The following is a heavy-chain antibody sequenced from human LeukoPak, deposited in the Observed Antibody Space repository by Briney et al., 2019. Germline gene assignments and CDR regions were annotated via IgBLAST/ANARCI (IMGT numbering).Heavy chain of an antibody. CDR3: ARGRSGYQNY. J-gene: IGHJ4*02. CDR2: ISSSGSTI. V-gene: IGHV3-48*03. CDR1: GFTFSGYE. D-gene: IGHD3-22*01. Sequence: PWGSLSLSCAASGFTFSGYEMNWVRQAPGKGLEWVSYISSSGSTIYYADSVKGRFTISRDNAKNSLYLQMNSLRAEDTAVYYCARGRSGYQNYWGQGSLVTVSS.